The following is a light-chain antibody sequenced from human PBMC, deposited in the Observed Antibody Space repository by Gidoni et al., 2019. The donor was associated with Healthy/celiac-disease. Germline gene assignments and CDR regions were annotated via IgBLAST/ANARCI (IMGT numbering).Light chain of an antibody. CDR1: QSVSSSY. CDR3: QQYGSSPWT. V-gene: IGKV3-20*01. Sequence: EIVLTQSPGTLSLSPGERATLSCRARQSVSSSYLAWYQQKPGQSPRLLIYGASSRATGLPDRFSGSGSGTDFTLNISRLEPEDVAVYYCQQYGSSPWTFGQGTKVEIK. CDR2: GAS. J-gene: IGKJ1*01.